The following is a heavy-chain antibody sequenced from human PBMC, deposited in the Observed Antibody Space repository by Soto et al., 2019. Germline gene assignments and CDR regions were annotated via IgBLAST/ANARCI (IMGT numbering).Heavy chain of an antibody. CDR2: VFHTGTT. Sequence: QVQLQESGPGLVKPSGTLSLTCAVSGDSVSSPYYWCWVRQPPGKGLEWIGEVFHTGTTSYNPSLRSRVTISMDKSNNQCSLDLSYVTAADPAVYYCARRAGWYAVHSWGPGTLVIVSS. CDR3: ARRAGWYAVHS. D-gene: IGHD6-19*01. CDR1: GDSVSSPYY. J-gene: IGHJ4*02. V-gene: IGHV4-4*02.